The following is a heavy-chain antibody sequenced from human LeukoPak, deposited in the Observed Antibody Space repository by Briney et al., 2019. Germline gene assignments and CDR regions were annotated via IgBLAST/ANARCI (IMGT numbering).Heavy chain of an antibody. V-gene: IGHV1-46*01. J-gene: IGHJ6*04. CDR1: GYTFTSYY. D-gene: IGHD2-2*01. CDR3: ARGPYCSSTSCYWSYYYYYGMDV. CDR2: INPSGGST. Sequence: ASVKVSCKASGYTFTSYYMHWVRQAPGQGLEWMGIINPSGGSTSYPQKFQGRVTMTRDTSTSTVYMELSSLRSEDTAVYYCARGPYCSSTSCYWSYYYYYGMDVWGKGTTVTVSS.